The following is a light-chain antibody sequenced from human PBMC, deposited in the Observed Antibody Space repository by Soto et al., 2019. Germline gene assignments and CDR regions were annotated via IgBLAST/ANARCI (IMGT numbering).Light chain of an antibody. CDR1: SSDVGGYNY. V-gene: IGLV2-14*03. J-gene: IGLJ1*01. CDR2: DVS. Sequence: QSVLTQPASVSGSPGQSITISCTGTSSDVGGYNYVSWYQHHPGKAPKLMIYDVSNRPSGVSNRFSGSKSGNTASPTISGLQAEDEADYYCSSYTTSSTYVFATGTKVTVL. CDR3: SSYTTSSTYV.